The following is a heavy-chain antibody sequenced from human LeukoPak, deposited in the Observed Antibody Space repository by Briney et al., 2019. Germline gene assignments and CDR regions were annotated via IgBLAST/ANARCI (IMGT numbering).Heavy chain of an antibody. CDR1: GDSFSSYW. J-gene: IGHJ4*02. CDR2: IYPGESYT. V-gene: IGHV5-51*01. D-gene: IGHD3-10*01. Sequence: GESLKISCKGSGDSFSSYWIGWVRQMPGKGLEWMGFIYPGESYTRYSPSFQGQVTISADKSISTTYLQWRSLKASDTAMYYCARNRGDNTFDYWGQGILVTVSS. CDR3: ARNRGDNTFDY.